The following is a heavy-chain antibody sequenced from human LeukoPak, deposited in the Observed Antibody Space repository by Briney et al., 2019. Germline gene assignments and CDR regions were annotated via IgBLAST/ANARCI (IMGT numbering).Heavy chain of an antibody. J-gene: IGHJ4*02. CDR1: GGSISSSSYY. CDR3: ARGHFDWSTYFDY. V-gene: IGHV4-39*07. CDR2: IYYSGST. Sequence: PSETLSLTCTVSGGSISSSSYYWGWIRQPPGKGLEWIGSIYYSGSTYYNPSLKSRVTISVDTSKNQFSLKLSSVTAADTAVYYCARGHFDWSTYFDYWGQGTLVTVSS. D-gene: IGHD3-9*01.